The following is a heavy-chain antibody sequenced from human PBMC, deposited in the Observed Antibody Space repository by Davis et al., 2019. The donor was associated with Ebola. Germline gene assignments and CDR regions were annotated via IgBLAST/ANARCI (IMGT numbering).Heavy chain of an antibody. CDR3: ARYAYWGFDY. D-gene: IGHD3-16*01. CDR1: GITFSNHW. Sequence: PGGSLRLSCVVSGITFSNHWMGWVRQAPGKGLEWVANKNQDGNKKYYVDSVKVRFSVSRDTAKNSLYLQMDSLRAEDTAVYFCARYAYWGFDYWGQGTLVTVSS. V-gene: IGHV3-7*03. J-gene: IGHJ4*02. CDR2: KNQDGNKK.